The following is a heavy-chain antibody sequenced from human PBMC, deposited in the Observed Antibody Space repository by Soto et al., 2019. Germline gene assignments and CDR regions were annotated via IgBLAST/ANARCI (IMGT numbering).Heavy chain of an antibody. CDR2: ISYDGNNK. D-gene: IGHD1-20*01. V-gene: IGHV3-30-3*01. CDR1: GFTYSTYT. CDR3: ARAGVSSTADTWYDGTLFDD. J-gene: IGHJ4*02. Sequence: QVQLVESGGGVVQPGRSLRLSCAASGFTYSTYTMHWVRQAPGKGLEWVAVISYDGNNKVYADSVKGRFTISRDSTKQTLYVERNRRRLVDTPMYYCARAGVSSTADTWYDGTLFDDWGQGALVTGSS.